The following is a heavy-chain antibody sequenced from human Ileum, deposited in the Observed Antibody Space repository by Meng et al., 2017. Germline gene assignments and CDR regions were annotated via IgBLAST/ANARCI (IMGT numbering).Heavy chain of an antibody. CDR3: ARGGGRYGPDFDY. Sequence: RQWGDGLLQPSETSSLTCAVYGGSFSGYYWSWIRQPPGKGLEWIGEINHSGSTNYNPSLKSRVTISVDTSKNQFSLKLSSVTAADTAVYYCARGGGRYGPDFDYWGQGTLVTVSS. CDR1: GGSFSGYY. J-gene: IGHJ4*02. CDR2: INHSGST. V-gene: IGHV4-34*01. D-gene: IGHD3-16*01.